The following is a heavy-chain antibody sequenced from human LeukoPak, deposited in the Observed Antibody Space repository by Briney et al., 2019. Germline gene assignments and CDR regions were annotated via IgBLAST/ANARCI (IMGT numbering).Heavy chain of an antibody. CDR3: ARGDVVTTLDY. V-gene: IGHV1-2*02. CDR1: GYTFTAYY. Sequence: ASVKVSCKASGYTFTAYYMHWVRQAPGQGLEWMGWINPNSGGTNYAQKFQGRVTVTRDTSISTASMELSRLRSDDTADYYCARGDVVTTLDYWGQGTLVTVSS. CDR2: INPNSGGT. J-gene: IGHJ4*02. D-gene: IGHD5-12*01.